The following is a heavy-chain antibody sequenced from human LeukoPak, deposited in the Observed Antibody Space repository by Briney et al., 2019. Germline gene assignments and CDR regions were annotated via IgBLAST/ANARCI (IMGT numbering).Heavy chain of an antibody. D-gene: IGHD3-3*01. CDR1: GGSFSGYY. CDR2: INHSGST. CDR3: ARGGVGRTTIYYFDY. J-gene: IGHJ4*02. Sequence: SETLSLTCAVYGGSFSGYYWSWIRQPPGKGLEWIGEINHSGSTNYNPSLKSRVTISVDTSKNQFSLKLSSVTAADTAVYYCARGGVGRTTIYYFDYWGRGTLVTVSS. V-gene: IGHV4-34*01.